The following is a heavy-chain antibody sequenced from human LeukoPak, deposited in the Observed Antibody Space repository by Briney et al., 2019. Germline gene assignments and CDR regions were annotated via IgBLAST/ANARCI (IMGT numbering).Heavy chain of an antibody. CDR1: GYSFTSYW. V-gene: IGHV5-10-1*01. Sequence: GESLRISCKGSGYSFTSYWISWVRQMPGKGLEWMGRIDPSDSYTNYSPSFQGHVTISADKSISTAYLQWSSLKASDTAMYYCARHLVVVAATVSRWFDPWGQETLVTVSS. CDR2: IDPSDSYT. CDR3: ARHLVVVAATVSRWFDP. D-gene: IGHD2-15*01. J-gene: IGHJ5*02.